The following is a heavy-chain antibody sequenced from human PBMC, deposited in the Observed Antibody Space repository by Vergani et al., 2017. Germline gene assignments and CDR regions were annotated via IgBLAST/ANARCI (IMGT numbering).Heavy chain of an antibody. J-gene: IGHJ6*02. V-gene: IGHV3-11*06. CDR1: GFTFSDYY. D-gene: IGHD6-13*01. CDR2: ISSSSSYI. CDR3: ARAGAAGGTYYYYGMDV. Sequence: QVQLVESGGGLVKPGGSLRLSCAASGFTFSDYYMSWIRQAPGQGLEWVSYISSSSSYINYADSVKGRFTISRDTAKNSLYLQMNSLRAEDTAVYYCARAGAAGGTYYYYGMDVWGQGSTVTVSS.